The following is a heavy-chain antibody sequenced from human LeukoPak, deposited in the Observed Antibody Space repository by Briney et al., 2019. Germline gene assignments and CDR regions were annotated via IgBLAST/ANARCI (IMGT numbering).Heavy chain of an antibody. CDR1: GGSLSSSSYY. CDR3: ARAYYYDSGGYDT. CDR2: IYSSGST. D-gene: IGHD3-22*01. Sequence: SETLSLTCTVSGGSLSSSSYYWGWIRQPPGKGLEWIGRIYSSGSTNYNPSLKSRVTISVDTSKNLFSLNLSSVTAADTAVYYCARAYYYDSGGYDTWGQGTLVTVSS. J-gene: IGHJ5*02. V-gene: IGHV4-61*05.